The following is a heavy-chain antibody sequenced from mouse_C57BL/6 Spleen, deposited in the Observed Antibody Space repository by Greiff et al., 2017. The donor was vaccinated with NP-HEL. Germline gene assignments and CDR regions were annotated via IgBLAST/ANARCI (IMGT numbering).Heavy chain of an antibody. V-gene: IGHV1-15*01. CDR2: IDPETGGT. J-gene: IGHJ2*01. CDR1: GYTFTDYE. CDR3: TRPITTVVATNY. Sequence: QVQLQQSGAELVRPGASVTLSCKASGYTFTDYEMHWVKQTPVHGLEWIGAIDPETGGTAYNQKFKGKAILTADKSSSTAYMELRSLTSEDSAVYYCTRPITTVVATNYWGRGTTLTVSS. D-gene: IGHD1-1*01.